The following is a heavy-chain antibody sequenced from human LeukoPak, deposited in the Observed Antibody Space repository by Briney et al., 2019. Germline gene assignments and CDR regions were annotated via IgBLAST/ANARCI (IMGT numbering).Heavy chain of an antibody. CDR3: AKDRDRYGYYYFDY. J-gene: IGHJ4*02. D-gene: IGHD5-24*01. CDR2: MLYDGGDK. CDR1: GFTFSSYG. Sequence: PGGSLRLSCAASGFTFSSYGMHWVRQAPGKGLEWVAVMLYDGGDKNYADSVKGRFTISRDNSKNTLYLQMNSLRAEDTAVYYCAKDRDRYGYYYFDYWGQGTLVTVSS. V-gene: IGHV3-30*18.